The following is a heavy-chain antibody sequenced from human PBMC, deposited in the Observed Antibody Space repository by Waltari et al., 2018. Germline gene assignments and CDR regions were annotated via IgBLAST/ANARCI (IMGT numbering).Heavy chain of an antibody. CDR3: GTTGVAGTDLSH. D-gene: IGHD6-19*01. CDR2: IIPISGTA. V-gene: IGHV1-69*01. Sequence: QVQLVQSGAEVKKPGSSVKVSCKASGGTFSSYAISWVRQAPGQGLEWMGGIIPISGTANYAKKVQGRVTITADESTSTAYMELSSLRSEDTAVYYCGTTGVAGTDLSHWGQGTLVTVSS. J-gene: IGHJ4*02. CDR1: GGTFSSYA.